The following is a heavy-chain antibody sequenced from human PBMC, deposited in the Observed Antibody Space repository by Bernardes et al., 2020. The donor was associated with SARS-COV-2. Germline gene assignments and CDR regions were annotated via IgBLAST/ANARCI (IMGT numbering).Heavy chain of an antibody. CDR2: INPHSGGT. V-gene: IGHV1-2*02. CDR1: GYTFTGYY. D-gene: IGHD5-18*01. CDR3: AREYGYNSGLLVY. Sequence: ASVKVSCMASGYTFTGYYIHWVRQAPGPGLEWMGWINPHSGGTKFTQKFQGRVTMTRDTSISTAYMDLTRLKSDDTAVYYCAREYGYNSGLLVYWGQGALVPVSS. J-gene: IGHJ4*02.